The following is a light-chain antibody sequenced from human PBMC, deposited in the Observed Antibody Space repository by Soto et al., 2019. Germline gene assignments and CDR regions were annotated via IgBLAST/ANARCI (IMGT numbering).Light chain of an antibody. CDR3: QMYGSAPPGT. J-gene: IGKJ1*01. CDR2: GAS. CDR1: QSLSSSY. V-gene: IGKV3-20*01. Sequence: EIVSTQSPGTLSVSPGERATLSCRASQSLSSSYLAWYQQKPGRAPRLLIYGASIRATGIPGRFSGSGSGTDFTLTISRLEPEDFAVYYCQMYGSAPPGTFGQGTKVDIK.